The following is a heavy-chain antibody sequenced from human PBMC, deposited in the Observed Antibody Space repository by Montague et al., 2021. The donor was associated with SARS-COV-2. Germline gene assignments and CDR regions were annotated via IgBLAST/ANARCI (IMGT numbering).Heavy chain of an antibody. Sequence: SETLSLTCTVSGDSISSYYWSWIRQPPGKGLEWIGYIYYSGSTNYNPSLKSRVTISVDTSKNQFSPKLSSVTAADTAVYYCARGSGWMGNAFDIWGQGTMVTVSS. J-gene: IGHJ3*02. V-gene: IGHV4-59*01. D-gene: IGHD6-19*01. CDR1: GDSISSYY. CDR2: IYYSGST. CDR3: ARGSGWMGNAFDI.